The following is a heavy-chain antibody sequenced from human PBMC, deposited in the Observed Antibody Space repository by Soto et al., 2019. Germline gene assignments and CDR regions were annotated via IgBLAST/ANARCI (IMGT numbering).Heavy chain of an antibody. V-gene: IGHV3-23*01. CDR1: GFTFSSFA. J-gene: IGHJ6*02. CDR2: ISGNATST. CDR3: AKKEGIISRYGLDV. Sequence: VQLSESGGGLVQPGGSLTLSCAASGFTFSSFAMNWVRQAPGKGLEWVAVISGNATSTYYADSVKGRFTISRDNSKNTMFLQMNSLRAEDTAVYYCAKKEGIISRYGLDVWGQGTTVTVSS.